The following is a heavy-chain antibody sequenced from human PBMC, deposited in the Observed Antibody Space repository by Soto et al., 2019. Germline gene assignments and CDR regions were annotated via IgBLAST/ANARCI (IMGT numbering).Heavy chain of an antibody. D-gene: IGHD2-2*02. Sequence: SQTLSLTCAISGDSVSSNSAAWNWIRQSPSRGLEWLGRTYYRSKWYNDYAVSVKSRITINPDTSKNQFSLQLNSVTPEETAVYYCARDSGDYQLLYPLNVMDVWGQRSTVTVS. CDR1: GDSVSSNSAA. CDR3: ARDSGDYQLLYPLNVMDV. CDR2: TYYRSKWYN. V-gene: IGHV6-1*01. J-gene: IGHJ6*02.